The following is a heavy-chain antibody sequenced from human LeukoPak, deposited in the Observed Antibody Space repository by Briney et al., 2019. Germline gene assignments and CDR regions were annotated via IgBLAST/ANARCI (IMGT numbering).Heavy chain of an antibody. CDR3: ARADYDFWSGYYGFDY. J-gene: IGHJ4*02. CDR2: INPNSGGT. D-gene: IGHD3-3*01. Sequence: ASVKVSCKASGYTFTGYYMHWVRQAPGQGLKWMGWINPNSGGTNYAQKFQGRVTMTRDTSISTAYMELSRLRSDDTAVYYCARADYDFWSGYYGFDYWGQGTLVTVSS. CDR1: GYTFTGYY. V-gene: IGHV1-2*02.